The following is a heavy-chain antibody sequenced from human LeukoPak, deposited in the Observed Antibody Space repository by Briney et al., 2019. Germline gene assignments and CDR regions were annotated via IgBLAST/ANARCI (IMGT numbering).Heavy chain of an antibody. CDR1: GYTFTTYD. CDR2: VNPNSGNT. D-gene: IGHD6-19*01. J-gene: IGHJ5*02. Sequence: ASVKVSCKASGYTFTTYDINWVRQATGRGLEWMGWVNPNSGNTGYTQKFQGRVTMTRNTSISTAYMELSSLRSEDTAVYYCARGRGSGHKENWFDPWGQGTLVTVSS. CDR3: ARGRGSGHKENWFDP. V-gene: IGHV1-8*01.